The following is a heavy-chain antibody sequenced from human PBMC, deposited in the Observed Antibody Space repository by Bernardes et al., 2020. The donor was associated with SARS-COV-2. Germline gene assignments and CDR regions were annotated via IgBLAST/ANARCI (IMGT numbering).Heavy chain of an antibody. J-gene: IGHJ6*02. D-gene: IGHD3-3*01. V-gene: IGHV2-70*01. CDR1: GFSLSTSGMC. Sequence: SGPTLVKPTQTLTLTCPFSGFSLSTSGMCVSWIRQPPGKALEWLALIDWDDDKYYSTSLKTRLTISKDTSKNQVVLTMTNMDPVDTATYYCARFQYYDFWSGYYPRGMDVWGQGTTVTVSS. CDR2: IDWDDDK. CDR3: ARFQYYDFWSGYYPRGMDV.